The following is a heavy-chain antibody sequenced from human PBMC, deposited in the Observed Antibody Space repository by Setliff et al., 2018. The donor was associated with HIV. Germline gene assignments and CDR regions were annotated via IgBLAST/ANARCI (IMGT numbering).Heavy chain of an antibody. CDR3: ARPALGIGGGSRFDN. J-gene: IGHJ4*02. CDR2: IHYGGFF. Sequence: PSETLSLTCTVSGGPFRSSRYYWGWIRQPPGKGLEWIGNIHYGGFFWYSPSLKCRVTISVDTSKNQFSLKLSSVTAADTAVYYCARPALGIGGGSRFDNWGQGTRVTVSS. D-gene: IGHD3-10*01. V-gene: IGHV4-39*01. CDR1: GGPFRSSRYY.